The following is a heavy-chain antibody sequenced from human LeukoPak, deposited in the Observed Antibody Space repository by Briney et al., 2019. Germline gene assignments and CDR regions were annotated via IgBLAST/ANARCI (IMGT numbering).Heavy chain of an antibody. Sequence: GGSLRLSCAASGFTFSSYAMSWVRQAPGKGLEWVSAVSGSGGSTYYAESVKGRFTISRGNSKNTLYLQMNSLRAEDTAVYYCAKDLDCSSTSCYKDYWGQGTLVTVSS. CDR2: VSGSGGST. J-gene: IGHJ4*02. CDR1: GFTFSSYA. V-gene: IGHV3-23*01. CDR3: AKDLDCSSTSCYKDY. D-gene: IGHD2-2*02.